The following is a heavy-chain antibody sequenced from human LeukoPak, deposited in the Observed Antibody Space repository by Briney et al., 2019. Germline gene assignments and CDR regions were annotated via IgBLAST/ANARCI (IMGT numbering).Heavy chain of an antibody. Sequence: GGSLRLSCAASGFTFSSYGMSWVRQAPGKGLEWVSGISGSGGSTYYADAVKGRFTISRDNSKNMLYLQMNSLRAEDTAVYYCAGLYPYGSGWYYFDYWGQGTLVTVSS. CDR3: AGLYPYGSGWYYFDY. D-gene: IGHD6-19*01. CDR1: GFTFSSYG. CDR2: ISGSGGST. V-gene: IGHV3-23*01. J-gene: IGHJ4*02.